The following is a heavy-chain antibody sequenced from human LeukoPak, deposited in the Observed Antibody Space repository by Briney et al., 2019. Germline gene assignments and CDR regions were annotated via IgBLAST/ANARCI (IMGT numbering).Heavy chain of an antibody. D-gene: IGHD3-10*01. V-gene: IGHV1-24*01. CDR2: FDPEDGET. CDR1: GYTLTELS. J-gene: IGHJ4*02. CDR3: ATAVTLGWQDGDIDC. Sequence: ASVKVSCKVSGYTLTELSMHWVRQAPGKGLEWMGGFDPEDGETIYAQKFQGRVTMTEDTSTDTAYMELSSLRSEDTAVYYCATAVTLGWQDGDIDCWGQGTLVTVSS.